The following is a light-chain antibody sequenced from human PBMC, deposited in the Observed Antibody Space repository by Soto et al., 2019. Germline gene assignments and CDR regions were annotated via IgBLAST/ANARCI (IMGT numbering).Light chain of an antibody. CDR3: QQSYSTPYT. J-gene: IGKJ2*01. CDR1: QTISGY. CDR2: TAS. V-gene: IGKV1-39*01. Sequence: IQLTQSPSSLSASVGDRVTISCRASQTISGYLNWYQQKPGKAPNLLLFTASTLPSGVPSRFSGSGYATDFTLTITSVQPEDFATYYCQQSYSTPYTFGQGTRLDI.